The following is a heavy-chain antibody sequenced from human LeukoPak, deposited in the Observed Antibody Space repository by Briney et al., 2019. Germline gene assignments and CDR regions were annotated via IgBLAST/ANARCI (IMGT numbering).Heavy chain of an antibody. CDR3: ARLSGPGHDYGDLYYYYGMDV. J-gene: IGHJ6*02. CDR1: SYSISSDYY. CDR2: IHHSGST. D-gene: IGHD4-17*01. V-gene: IGHV4-38-2*01. Sequence: PSETLSLTCSVSSYSISSDYYWNWIRQSPGKGLEWIGSIHHSGSTYYNPSLKSRVTVSVHTSKNQFSLELSSVTAADTAVYYCARLSGPGHDYGDLYYYYGMDVWGQGTTVTVSS.